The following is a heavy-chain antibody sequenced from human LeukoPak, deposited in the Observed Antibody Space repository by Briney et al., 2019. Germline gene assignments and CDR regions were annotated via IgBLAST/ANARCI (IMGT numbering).Heavy chain of an antibody. J-gene: IGHJ3*02. Sequence: GSLRLSCAASGFTFSSYSMNWVRQAPGKGLEWVSSISSSSSYIYYADSVKGRFTISRDNAKNSLYLQMNSLRAEDTAVYHCARARYSYTAGAFDIWGQGTMVTVSS. V-gene: IGHV3-21*01. CDR1: GFTFSSYS. D-gene: IGHD5-18*01. CDR3: ARARYSYTAGAFDI. CDR2: ISSSSSYI.